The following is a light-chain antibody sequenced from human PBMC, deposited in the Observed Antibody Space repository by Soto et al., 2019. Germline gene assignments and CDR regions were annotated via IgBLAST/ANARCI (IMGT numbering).Light chain of an antibody. V-gene: IGKV1-5*03. J-gene: IGKJ2*01. CDR3: QQYNSYPYT. Sequence: DIQMTQSPSTLSASVGDRVTITCRASQSISSWLAWYQQKPGKAPKLLIYKASSLESGVPSWFSGSGSGTEFTLTISSLQPDDFATYYCQQYNSYPYTFGQGTKLEIK. CDR2: KAS. CDR1: QSISSW.